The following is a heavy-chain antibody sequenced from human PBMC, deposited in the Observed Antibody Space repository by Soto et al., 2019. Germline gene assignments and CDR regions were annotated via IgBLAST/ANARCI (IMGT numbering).Heavy chain of an antibody. J-gene: IGHJ4*02. D-gene: IGHD4-17*01. V-gene: IGHV3-21*04. CDR1: GYTFSAYS. CDR3: AKQYGDYLFFLDY. Sequence: SGYTFSAYSMNWVRQAPGEGLEWVSSISSSSGYIYYADSVKGRFTISRDNAKSTLYLQMNSLRAEDTAVYYCAKQYGDYLFFLDYWGQGTLVTVSS. CDR2: ISSSSGYI.